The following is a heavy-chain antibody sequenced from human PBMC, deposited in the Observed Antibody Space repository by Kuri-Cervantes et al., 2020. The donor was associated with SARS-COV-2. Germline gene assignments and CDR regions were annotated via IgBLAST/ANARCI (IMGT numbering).Heavy chain of an antibody. CDR2: ISYHGHDT. CDR1: GFTFSNYA. Sequence: GESLKISCAASGFTFSNYAMSWVRQAPGKGLEWVSVISYHGHDTYYADSVKGRFTISRDSYKDTLYLQMNSLRAEDTAIYYCAKGFMEIPPTRYYDPWGQGTLVTVSS. D-gene: IGHD3-10*01. J-gene: IGHJ5*02. V-gene: IGHV3-23*01. CDR3: AKGFMEIPPTRYYDP.